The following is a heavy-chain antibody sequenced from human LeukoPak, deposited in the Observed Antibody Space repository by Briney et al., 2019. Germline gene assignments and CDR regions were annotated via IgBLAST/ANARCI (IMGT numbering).Heavy chain of an antibody. J-gene: IGHJ4*02. V-gene: IGHV2-70*11. D-gene: IGHD1-26*01. Sequence: SGPALVKPTQTLTLTCTFSGFSLSTSGMCVSWIRQPPGKALEWLARIDWDDDKYYSTSLKTRLTISKDTSKNQVVLTMTNMDPVDTATYYCARTRGSYYQIYYFDYWGQGTLVAVSS. CDR2: IDWDDDK. CDR3: ARTRGSYYQIYYFDY. CDR1: GFSLSTSGMC.